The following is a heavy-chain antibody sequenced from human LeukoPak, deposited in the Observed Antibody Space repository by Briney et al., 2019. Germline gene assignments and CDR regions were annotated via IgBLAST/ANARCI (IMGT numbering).Heavy chain of an antibody. V-gene: IGHV3-30-3*01. CDR2: ISYDGSNK. Sequence: GGSLRLSCAASGFTFSSYAMHWVRQAPGKGLEWVAVISYDGSNKYYADSVKGRFTISRDNSKNTLCLQMNSLRAEDTAVYYCARDQSSSWSLDYYGMDVWGQGTTVTVSS. D-gene: IGHD6-13*01. J-gene: IGHJ6*02. CDR3: ARDQSSSWSLDYYGMDV. CDR1: GFTFSSYA.